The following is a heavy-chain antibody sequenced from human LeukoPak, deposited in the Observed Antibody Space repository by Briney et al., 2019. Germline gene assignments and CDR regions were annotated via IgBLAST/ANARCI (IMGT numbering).Heavy chain of an antibody. CDR2: VYYTGNA. CDR3: ARLRALSGHRGAFDI. CDR1: GDSISNHIYY. D-gene: IGHD5/OR15-5a*01. V-gene: IGHV4-39*01. Sequence: LETLSLTCAVSGDSISNHIYYWDWIRQTPGKGLEWIGAVYYTGNAYYNPSLKSRVTISVDTSDNRFSLHLSSVNAADTAIYYCARLRALSGHRGAFDIWGQGTLVTVSS. J-gene: IGHJ3*02.